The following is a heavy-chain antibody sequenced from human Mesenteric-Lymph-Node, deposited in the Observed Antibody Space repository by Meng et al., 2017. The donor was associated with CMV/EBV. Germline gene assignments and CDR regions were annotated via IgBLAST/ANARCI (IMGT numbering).Heavy chain of an antibody. CDR2: ISSSGSTI. CDR3: ARDDCSSTSCSLPWYYYYGMDV. CDR1: GFTFSSYW. Sequence: GESLKISCAASGFTFSSYWMNWVRQAPGKGLEWVSYISSSGSTIYYADSVKGRFTISRDNAKNSLYLQMNSLRAEDTAVYYCARDDCSSTSCSLPWYYYYGMDVWGQGTTVTVSS. V-gene: IGHV3-48*04. J-gene: IGHJ6*02. D-gene: IGHD2-2*01.